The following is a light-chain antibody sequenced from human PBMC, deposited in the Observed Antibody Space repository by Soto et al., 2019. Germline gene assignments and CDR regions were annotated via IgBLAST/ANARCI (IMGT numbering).Light chain of an antibody. V-gene: IGKV1-17*01. CDR2: GAS. CDR1: QGIRND. Sequence: DIQMTQPPSSLSASVGDRITITYLLSQGIRNDLGWYQQKPGKAPKRLIYGASSLQSGVPSRFSGSGSGTEFTLTISSLQPDDFATYYCQHYNSYSEAFGQGTKVDNK. J-gene: IGKJ1*01. CDR3: QHYNSYSEA.